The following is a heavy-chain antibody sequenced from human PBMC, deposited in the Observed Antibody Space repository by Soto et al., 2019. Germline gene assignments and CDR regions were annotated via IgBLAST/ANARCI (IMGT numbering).Heavy chain of an antibody. J-gene: IGHJ6*02. CDR2: IWYDGNNK. Sequence: QVQLVESGGGVVQPGESLRLACEASGFVFSRFGMHWVRQAPGKGLGWVAVIWYDGNNKYYGDSVKGRFTISRDNSMNAVDLQVSPRGVEDTAGYDAVRYAGTALAGPDYHYAPDVWGQGTTVTVSS. CDR3: VRYAGTALAGPDYHYAPDV. V-gene: IGHV3-33*08. CDR1: GFVFSRFG. D-gene: IGHD6-13*01.